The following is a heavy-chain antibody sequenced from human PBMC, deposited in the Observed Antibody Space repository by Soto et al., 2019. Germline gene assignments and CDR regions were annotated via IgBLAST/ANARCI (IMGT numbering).Heavy chain of an antibody. CDR3: TRDTDSSSWYYYYGMDV. D-gene: IGHD6-13*01. V-gene: IGHV3-49*04. J-gene: IGHJ6*02. Sequence: GGSLRLSCTASGFTFGDYAMSWVRQAPGKGLEWVGFIRSKAYGGTTEYAASVKGRFTISRDDSKSIAYLQMNSLKTEDTAVYYCTRDTDSSSWYYYYGMDVWGQGTTVTVSS. CDR2: IRSKAYGGTT. CDR1: GFTFGDYA.